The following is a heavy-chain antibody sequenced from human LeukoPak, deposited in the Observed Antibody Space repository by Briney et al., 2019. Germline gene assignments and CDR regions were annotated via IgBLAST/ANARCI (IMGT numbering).Heavy chain of an antibody. V-gene: IGHV3-53*04. CDR1: GFTVSINY. Sequence: GGSLRLSCAASGFTVSINYMSWVRQAPGKGLEWVSVIYSGGSTYYADSVKGRFTISRHNSKNTLYLQMNSLRAEDTAVYYCARAAGPGSGSYYYYYGMDVWGQGTTVTVSS. J-gene: IGHJ6*02. D-gene: IGHD1-26*01. CDR2: IYSGGST. CDR3: ARAAGPGSGSYYYYYGMDV.